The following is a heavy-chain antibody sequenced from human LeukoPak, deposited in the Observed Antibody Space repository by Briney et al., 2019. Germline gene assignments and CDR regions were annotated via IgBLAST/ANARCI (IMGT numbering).Heavy chain of an antibody. J-gene: IGHJ5*02. V-gene: IGHV4-59*01. CDR2: IYYSGST. CDR1: GGSISSYY. Sequence: SETLSLTCTVSGGSISSYYWSWIRQPPGKGLEWIGYIYYSGSTNYNPSLKSRVIISVDTSKNQFSLKLSSVTAADTAVYYCARDQLQLGWFDPWGQGTLVTVSS. D-gene: IGHD6-13*01. CDR3: ARDQLQLGWFDP.